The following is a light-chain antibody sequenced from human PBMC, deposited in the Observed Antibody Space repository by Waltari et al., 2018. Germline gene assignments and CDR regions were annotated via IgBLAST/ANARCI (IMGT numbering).Light chain of an antibody. Sequence: PGERAPLYCRASQSIDNFLAWYQQKPGQAPRLLIYDSSNRATDIPARFSGSGSGTDFTLTISSLEPEDFAVYYCQQRSGWPPTFGGGTKVDI. CDR2: DSS. CDR1: QSIDNF. V-gene: IGKV3-11*01. CDR3: QQRSGWPPT. J-gene: IGKJ4*01.